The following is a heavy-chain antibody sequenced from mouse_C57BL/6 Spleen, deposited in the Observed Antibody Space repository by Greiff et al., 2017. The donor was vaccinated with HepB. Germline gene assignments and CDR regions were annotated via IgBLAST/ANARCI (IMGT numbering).Heavy chain of an antibody. Sequence: VQRVESDAELVKPGASVKISCKVSGYTFTDHTIHWMKQRPEQGLEWIGYIYPRDGSTKYNEKFKGKATLTADKSSSTAYMQLNSLTSEDSAVYFCARSGLGGVRYWYFDVWGTGTTVTVSS. CDR1: GYTFTDHT. D-gene: IGHD3-1*01. J-gene: IGHJ1*03. CDR2: IYPRDGST. V-gene: IGHV1-78*01. CDR3: ARSGLGGVRYWYFDV.